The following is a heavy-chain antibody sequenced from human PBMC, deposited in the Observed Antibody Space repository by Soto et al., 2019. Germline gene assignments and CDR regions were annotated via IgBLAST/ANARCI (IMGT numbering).Heavy chain of an antibody. Sequence: AVKISCNATGGTFSNYSFSWVRQAPGQGPEWMGGIIPIFGTPNYAQKFQARLTITADESTSTACMELSSLRSEDTAVYYCARGGDMEAAVAKSYYYYGIDFWGQGTTVTVSS. J-gene: IGHJ6*02. D-gene: IGHD6-13*01. CDR3: ARGGDMEAAVAKSYYYYGIDF. CDR2: IIPIFGTP. CDR1: GGTFSNYS. V-gene: IGHV1-69*01.